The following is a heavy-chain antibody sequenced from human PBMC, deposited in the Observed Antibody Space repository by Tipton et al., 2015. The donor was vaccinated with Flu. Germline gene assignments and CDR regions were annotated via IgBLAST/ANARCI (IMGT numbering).Heavy chain of an antibody. D-gene: IGHD4-17*01. J-gene: IGHJ4*02. CDR3: AREANGDYIFDS. CDR1: DYSISSGYY. V-gene: IGHV4-38-2*02. Sequence: TLSLTCAVSDYSISSGYYWGWIRQPPGKGLEWIGNIFHTGSTYHNPSLKSRVTISINRSKNQMSLQVLSVTAADTAVYYCAREANGDYIFDSRGRGTLVTVSS. CDR2: IFHTGST.